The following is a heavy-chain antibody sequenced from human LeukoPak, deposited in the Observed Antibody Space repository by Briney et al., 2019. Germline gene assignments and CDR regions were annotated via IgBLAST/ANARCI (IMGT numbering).Heavy chain of an antibody. Sequence: GGSLRLSCAASGFTFSSYSMNWVRQAPGKGLEWVSSISSSSSYIYYADSVKGRFTISRDNAKNSLYLQMNSLRAEDTAVYYCARDLIPRCFMVLGVNWFDPWGQGTLVTVSS. D-gene: IGHD3-10*01. V-gene: IGHV3-21*01. CDR2: ISSSSSYI. CDR3: ARDLIPRCFMVLGVNWFDP. J-gene: IGHJ5*02. CDR1: GFTFSSYS.